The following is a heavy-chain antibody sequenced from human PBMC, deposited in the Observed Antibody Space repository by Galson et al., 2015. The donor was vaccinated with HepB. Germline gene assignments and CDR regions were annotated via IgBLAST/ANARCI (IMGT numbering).Heavy chain of an antibody. CDR2: IYNIGST. D-gene: IGHD3-10*01. V-gene: IGHV4-30-4*01. J-gene: IGHJ4*02. CDR3: ATYLRLPMVRGVIGVDY. CDR1: GGSISSGDYY. Sequence: TLSLTCTVSGGSISSGDYYWSWIRQPPGKGPEWIGCIYNIGSTYFNPSLKSRVTMSVDTSKNQFSLKLSSVTAADTAVYYCATYLRLPMVRGVIGVDYWGRGTLVTVSS.